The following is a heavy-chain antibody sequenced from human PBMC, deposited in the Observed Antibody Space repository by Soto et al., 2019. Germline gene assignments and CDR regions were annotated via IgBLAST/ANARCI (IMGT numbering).Heavy chain of an antibody. V-gene: IGHV4-59*01. CDR3: ARGEYSSN. CDR2: IYYSGGT. J-gene: IGHJ4*02. D-gene: IGHD6-6*01. CDR1: GGSISSYY. Sequence: SETLSLTCTVSGGSISSYYWSWIRQPPGKGLEWIGYIYYSGGTNYNPSLKSRVTISVDTSKNQFSLKLSSVTAADTAVYYCARGEYSSNWGQGTLVTVSS.